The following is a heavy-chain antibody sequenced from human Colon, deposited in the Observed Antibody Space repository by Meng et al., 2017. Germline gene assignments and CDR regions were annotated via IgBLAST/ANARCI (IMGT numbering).Heavy chain of an antibody. D-gene: IGHD3-10*01. CDR3: VRESTSRPGSPPHF. CDR1: GFSISSGYY. J-gene: IGHJ4*01. Sequence: GSLRLSCTVSGFSISSGYYWGWIRQPPGKGLEWIGSGFHSGSTYFNPSLKSRVTMSLDTSKNQFSLKLNSVTAADTAVYYCVRESTSRPGSPPHFWGHGPLVTVSS. V-gene: IGHV4-38-2*02. CDR2: GFHSGST.